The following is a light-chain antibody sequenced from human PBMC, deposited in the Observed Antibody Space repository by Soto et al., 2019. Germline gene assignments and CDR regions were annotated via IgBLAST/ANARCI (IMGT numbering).Light chain of an antibody. CDR1: SSDVGGYKF. J-gene: IGLJ3*02. CDR2: EVN. Sequence: QSALTQPASVSASPGQSITISCTGTSSDVGGYKFVSWYQHHPGKAPKLMIYEVNNRPSGVSNLFSGSKSGNTASLTISGLHPEDEADYYCLSYTSANTRVFGGGTKLTVL. CDR3: LSYTSANTRV. V-gene: IGLV2-14*01.